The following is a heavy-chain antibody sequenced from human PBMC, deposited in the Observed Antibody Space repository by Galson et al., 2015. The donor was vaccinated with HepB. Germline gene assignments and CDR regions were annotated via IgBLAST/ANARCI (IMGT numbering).Heavy chain of an antibody. J-gene: IGHJ3*02. V-gene: IGHV1-24*01. CDR1: GYTLTELS. CDR3: ATKTRTRGLVIYLSAFDI. CDR2: FDPEDGET. Sequence: SGYTLTELSMHWVRQAPGKGLEWMGGFDPEDGETIYAQKFQGRVTMTEDTSTDTAYMELSSLRSEDTAVYYCATKTRTRGLVIYLSAFDIWGQGTMVTVSS. D-gene: IGHD3-9*01.